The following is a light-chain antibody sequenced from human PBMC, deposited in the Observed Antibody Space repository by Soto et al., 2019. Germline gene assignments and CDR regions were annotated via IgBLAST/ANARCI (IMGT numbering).Light chain of an antibody. CDR3: TSFTSSSTWV. Sequence: QSALTQPASVSGSPGQSITISCTGTSSDLGGYNYVSWFQQHPGKAPKLKIYEVSNRPSGVSNRFSGSKSGYTASLTISELQAEDEADYYCTSFTSSSTWVFGGGTQLTVL. CDR1: SSDLGGYNY. V-gene: IGLV2-14*03. CDR2: EVS. J-gene: IGLJ3*02.